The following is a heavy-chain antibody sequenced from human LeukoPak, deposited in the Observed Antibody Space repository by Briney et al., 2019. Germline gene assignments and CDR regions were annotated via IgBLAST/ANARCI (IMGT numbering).Heavy chain of an antibody. CDR1: GFTVSSNY. J-gene: IGHJ4*02. CDR2: LSSGGSP. CDR3: ARVRIGAPYYFDY. V-gene: IGHV3-66*02. Sequence: GGSLRLSCAASGFTVSSNYLSWVRQAPGKGLECVSVLSSGGSPYYADSVKGRFTLSRDNSKNTLFLQMTSLRSEDTAVYYCARVRIGAPYYFDYWGQGTLVTVSS. D-gene: IGHD3-3*01.